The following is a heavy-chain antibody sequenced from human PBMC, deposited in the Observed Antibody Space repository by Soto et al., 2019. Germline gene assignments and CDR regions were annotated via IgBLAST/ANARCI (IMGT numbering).Heavy chain of an antibody. V-gene: IGHV4-61*01. Sequence: SETMSPSSTVSGSSVSNGSNCWSWIRQHPGKGLEWIGYIYYSRSTNYNRTLKSRVTISVDTSKNQFSMKMSSVTAADTGVYYCATGMGYDRAYYFDYWGQGTLVTVSS. CDR2: IYYSRST. CDR3: ATGMGYDRAYYFDY. D-gene: IGHD3-9*01. CDR1: GSSVSNGSNC. J-gene: IGHJ4*02.